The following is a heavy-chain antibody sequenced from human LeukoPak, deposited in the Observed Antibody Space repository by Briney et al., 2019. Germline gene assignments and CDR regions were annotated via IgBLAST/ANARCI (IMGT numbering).Heavy chain of an antibody. CDR3: ARDGAITMVRGVLDY. J-gene: IGHJ4*02. D-gene: IGHD3-10*01. CDR2: ISYDGSNK. Sequence: GGSLRLSCAASGFTFSSYAMHWVRQAPGKGLEWVAVISYDGSNKYYAGSVKGRFTISRDNSKNTLYLQMNSLRAEDTAVYYCARDGAITMVRGVLDYWGQGTLVTVSS. CDR1: GFTFSSYA. V-gene: IGHV3-30-3*01.